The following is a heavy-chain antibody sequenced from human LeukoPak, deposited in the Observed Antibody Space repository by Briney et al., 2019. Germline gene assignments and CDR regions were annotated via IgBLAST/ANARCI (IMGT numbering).Heavy chain of an antibody. Sequence: PSETLSLTCGVYGGSFSGYCWTWVRQPPGKGLEWIGEINHSGGTNYNPSLKSRVMISVDTSKDQFSLKLSSVTAADTAVYYCSKGFPSDYYDRNGFYSSHEYWGQGTLVTVSS. CDR1: GGSFSGYC. J-gene: IGHJ4*02. V-gene: IGHV4-34*01. D-gene: IGHD3-22*01. CDR2: INHSGGT. CDR3: SKGFPSDYYDRNGFYSSHEY.